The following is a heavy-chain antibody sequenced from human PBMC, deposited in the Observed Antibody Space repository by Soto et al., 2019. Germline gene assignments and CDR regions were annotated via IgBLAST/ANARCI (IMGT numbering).Heavy chain of an antibody. D-gene: IGHD2-15*01. J-gene: IGHJ4*02. CDR1: GFTFSNYW. Sequence: LRLSCAASGFTFSNYWMSWVRQAPGKGLEWVANIKVDGSEKFYVDSVKGRFTISRDNAKNSLYLQMNSLRVEDTAVYFCSRDVVVGAKALNYWGQGALVTVSS. CDR3: SRDVVVGAKALNY. CDR2: IKVDGSEK. V-gene: IGHV3-7*01.